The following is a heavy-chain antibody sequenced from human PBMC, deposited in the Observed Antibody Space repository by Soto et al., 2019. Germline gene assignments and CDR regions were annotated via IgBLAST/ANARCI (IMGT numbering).Heavy chain of an antibody. D-gene: IGHD6-13*01. V-gene: IGHV1-69*02. CDR2: YIPILGIT. Sequence: QVQLVQSGAEVKKPGSSVKDSCKASGGTFSSYLSSVRQAPGQGLEWMGRYIPILGITNYTQKFQSKVTITEDKSTSTAYIELRSLQSEDTPVYYCANLATAVTLDCRGQGTLGTLTS. J-gene: IGHJ4*02. CDR3: ANLATAVTLDC. CDR1: GGTFSSY.